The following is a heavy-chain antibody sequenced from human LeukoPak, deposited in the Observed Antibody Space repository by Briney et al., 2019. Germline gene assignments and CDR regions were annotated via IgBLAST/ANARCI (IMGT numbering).Heavy chain of an antibody. CDR3: AREETWYYFEY. D-gene: IGHD2-8*02. Sequence: SETLSLTCTVSNGSITSGDYYWSWIRQPPGKGLEWIGYIYYSGSTFYNPSLKSRVTISVDTSENQFSLKLSSVTAADTAVYYCAREETWYYFEYWGQGTLVTVSS. V-gene: IGHV4-30-4*01. CDR1: NGSITSGDYY. CDR2: IYYSGST. J-gene: IGHJ4*02.